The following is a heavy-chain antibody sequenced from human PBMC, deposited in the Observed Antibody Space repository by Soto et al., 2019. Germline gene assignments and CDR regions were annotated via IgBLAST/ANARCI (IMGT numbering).Heavy chain of an antibody. Sequence: ASVKVSCKASGYTFTSYAMHWVRQAPGQRLEWMGWINAGNGNTKYSQKFQGRVTITRDTSASTAYMELSSLRSEDTAVYYCARDPVSYSSSGAGYYYYYMDVWGKGTTVTVSS. CDR2: INAGNGNT. D-gene: IGHD6-13*01. J-gene: IGHJ6*03. CDR1: GYTFTSYA. V-gene: IGHV1-3*01. CDR3: ARDPVSYSSSGAGYYYYYMDV.